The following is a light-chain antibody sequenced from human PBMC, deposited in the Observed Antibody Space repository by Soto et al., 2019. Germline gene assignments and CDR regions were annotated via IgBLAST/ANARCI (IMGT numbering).Light chain of an antibody. V-gene: IGKV1-27*01. CDR2: AAS. J-gene: IGKJ1*01. CDR3: QKYNSAPWT. CDR1: QGISNY. Sequence: DIQMTQSPSFLSASVGDRVTITCLASQGISNYLAWYQQKPGKVPKLLIYAASTLQSGVPSRFSASGSRTDYTLTISSLQPEDVETYYCQKYNSAPWTFGQGNKVEIK.